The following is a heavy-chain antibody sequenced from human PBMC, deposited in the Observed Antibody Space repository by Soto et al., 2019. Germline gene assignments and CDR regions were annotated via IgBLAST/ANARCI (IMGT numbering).Heavy chain of an antibody. Sequence: GESLKISCKGSGYKFTTYWTGWVRQMPGKGLEWLGLIYPGDSDTRYSSSFQGQVTISADKSISTAYLQWSSLKASDTAIYYCALVVRGVTTEAHYFDYWGQGALVTVSS. CDR3: ALVVRGVTTEAHYFDY. V-gene: IGHV5-51*01. CDR1: GYKFTTYW. D-gene: IGHD3-10*01. CDR2: IYPGDSDT. J-gene: IGHJ4*02.